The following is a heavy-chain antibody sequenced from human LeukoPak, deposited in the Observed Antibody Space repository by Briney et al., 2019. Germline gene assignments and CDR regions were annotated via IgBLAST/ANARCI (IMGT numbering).Heavy chain of an antibody. CDR1: GGSISSYY. CDR3: ARRSGNGDAFDI. Sequence: RTSETLSLTCTVSGGSISSYYWSWIRQPPGKGLEWIGYIYYSGSTNYNPSLKSRVTISVDTSKNQFSLKLSSVTAADTAVYYCARRSGNGDAFDIWGQGTMVTVSS. J-gene: IGHJ3*02. D-gene: IGHD3-10*01. V-gene: IGHV4-59*08. CDR2: IYYSGST.